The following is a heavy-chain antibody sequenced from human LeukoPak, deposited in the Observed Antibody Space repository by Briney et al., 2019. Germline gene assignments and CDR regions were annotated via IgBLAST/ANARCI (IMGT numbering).Heavy chain of an antibody. CDR2: INPNSGGT. J-gene: IGHJ3*02. CDR1: GYTFTGYY. D-gene: IGHD3-22*01. V-gene: IGHV1-2*02. CDR3: ASEVSRPYYYDSSGSDAFDI. Sequence: ASVTVSFTASGYTFTGYYMHWVRQAPGQGLEWMGWINPNSGGTNYAQKFQGRVTMTRDTSISTAYMELSRLRSDDTAVYYCASEVSRPYYYDSSGSDAFDIWGQGTMVTVSS.